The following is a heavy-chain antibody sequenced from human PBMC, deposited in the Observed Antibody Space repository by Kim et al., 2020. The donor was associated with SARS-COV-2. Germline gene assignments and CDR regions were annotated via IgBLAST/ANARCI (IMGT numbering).Heavy chain of an antibody. Sequence: KGRFTISRDNDKNSLYLKMNSLRAEDTAVYYCARAGITMIVVEVYYFDYWGQGTLVTVSS. V-gene: IGHV3-11*06. CDR3: ARAGITMIVVEVYYFDY. J-gene: IGHJ4*02. D-gene: IGHD3-22*01.